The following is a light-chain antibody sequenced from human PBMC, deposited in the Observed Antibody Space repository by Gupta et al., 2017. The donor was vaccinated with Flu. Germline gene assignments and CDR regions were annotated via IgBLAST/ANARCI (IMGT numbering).Light chain of an antibody. V-gene: IGKV1-39*01. CDR2: AAS. Sequence: PSSLSASVGDRVTITCRASQSVSNFLNWHQQKPGKAPKLLIYAASMLQGGVPSRFSGRASGTDFTLTINMLHPEDFATYYFQQCESTPKTFGRGTRVEIK. J-gene: IGKJ4*02. CDR3: QQCESTPKT. CDR1: QSVSNF.